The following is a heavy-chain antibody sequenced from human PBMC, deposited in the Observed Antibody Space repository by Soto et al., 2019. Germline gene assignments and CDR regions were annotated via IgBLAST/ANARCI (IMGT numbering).Heavy chain of an antibody. J-gene: IGHJ4*02. V-gene: IGHV4-4*02. CDR2: IYHTGST. CDR3: AHRPIVGAAI. D-gene: IGHD1-26*01. Sequence: QVQLQESGPGLVKPSGTLSLTCGVFGGSISNSNWWTWVRQPPGKGLEWIGEIYHTGSTNYNSSLMSRVTISLDKPNNQFCLKLSSVTAADTAVYYCAHRPIVGAAIWGQGTLVTVSS. CDR1: GGSISNSNW.